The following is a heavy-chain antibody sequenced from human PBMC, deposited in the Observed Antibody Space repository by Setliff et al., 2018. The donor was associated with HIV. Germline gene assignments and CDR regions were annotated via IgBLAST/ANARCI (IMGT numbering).Heavy chain of an antibody. CDR2: TYCRSKWYF. J-gene: IGHJ4*02. V-gene: IGHV6-1*01. CDR1: GDSVSSNNAA. Sequence: SQTLSLTCAISGDSVSSNNAAWNWIRQSPSRGLEWPGRTYCRSKWYFDYAVSVKSRISINPDTSKNQFSLQLSSVTPEDTAVYYCARGSYGSVLLWGQGTLVTVSS. CDR3: ARGSYGSVLL. D-gene: IGHD6-19*01.